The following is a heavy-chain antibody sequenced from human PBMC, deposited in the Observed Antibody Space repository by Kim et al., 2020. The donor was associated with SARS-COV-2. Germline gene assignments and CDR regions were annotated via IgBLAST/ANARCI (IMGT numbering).Heavy chain of an antibody. Sequence: GGSLRLSCAASGFTFSSYAMHWVRQAPGKGLEWVAVISYDGSNKYYADSVKGRFTISRDNSKNTLYLQMNSLRAEDTAVYYCARVGWGSYRLRYWFDYWGQGTLVTVSS. J-gene: IGHJ4*02. CDR3: ARVGWGSYRLRYWFDY. CDR2: ISYDGSNK. D-gene: IGHD3-16*02. CDR1: GFTFSSYA. V-gene: IGHV3-30-3*01.